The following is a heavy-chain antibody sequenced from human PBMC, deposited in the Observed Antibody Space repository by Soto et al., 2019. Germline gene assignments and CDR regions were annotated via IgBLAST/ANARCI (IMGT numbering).Heavy chain of an antibody. CDR1: GFSLSTSQVG. J-gene: IGHJ4*02. V-gene: IGHV2-5*01. CDR3: AHLNTRGYYCGY. Sequence: SGPTLVNPTQTLTWTCTFSGFSLSTSQVGVGWTRQPPGKALEWLAHVYWNDAKYYSLSLKTRLTITKDTSKNQVVLTMTSMDPVDTATYFCAHLNTRGYYCGYWGQGALVTVSS. CDR2: VYWNDAK.